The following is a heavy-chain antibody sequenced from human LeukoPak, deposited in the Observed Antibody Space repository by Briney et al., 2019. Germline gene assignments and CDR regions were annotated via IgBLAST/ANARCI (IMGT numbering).Heavy chain of an antibody. D-gene: IGHD2-21*01. J-gene: IGHJ4*02. CDR3: ARWSGYGDSSDY. CDR1: GYSFTTYR. V-gene: IGHV5-51*01. Sequence: GESLKISCKGPGYSFTTYRVGWVRRMPGKGLDWMRIIYPGDSDTRYSPSFQGQVTISADKSISTAYLQWSSLKASDTAMYYCARWSGYGDSSDYWGQGTLVTVSS. CDR2: IYPGDSDT.